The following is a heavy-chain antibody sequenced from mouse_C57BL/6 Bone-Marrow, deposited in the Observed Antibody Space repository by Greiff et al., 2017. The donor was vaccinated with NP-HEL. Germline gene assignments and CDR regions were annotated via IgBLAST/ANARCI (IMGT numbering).Heavy chain of an antibody. Sequence: EVNLVESGGDLVKPGGSLKLSCAASGFTFSSYGMSWVRQTPDKRLEWVATISSGGSYTYYPDSVKGRFTISRDNAKNTLYLQMSSLKSEDTAMYYCARHIVTTRYYAMDYWGQGTSVTVSS. J-gene: IGHJ4*01. V-gene: IGHV5-6*01. CDR1: GFTFSSYG. CDR3: ARHIVTTRYYAMDY. D-gene: IGHD2-5*01. CDR2: ISSGGSYT.